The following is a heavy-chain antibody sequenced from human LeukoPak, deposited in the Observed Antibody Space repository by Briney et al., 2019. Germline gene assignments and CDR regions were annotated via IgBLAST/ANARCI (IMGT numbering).Heavy chain of an antibody. D-gene: IGHD2-15*01. CDR1: GFSFSAYW. CDR3: ARFGYVAAVDV. Sequence: GGSLRLSCAASGFSFSAYWMTWVRQAPGTGLEWVANINPAGSETYYVDPVKGRFSIPRDNAKNLVYLQMNSLRAEDTAVYHCARFGYVAAVDVWGQGTLVTVSS. J-gene: IGHJ4*02. V-gene: IGHV3-7*01. CDR2: INPAGSET.